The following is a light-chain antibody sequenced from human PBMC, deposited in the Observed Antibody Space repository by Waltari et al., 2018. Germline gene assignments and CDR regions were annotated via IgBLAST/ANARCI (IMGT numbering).Light chain of an antibody. J-gene: IGKJ1*01. CDR1: QSLLHSNGYNY. V-gene: IGKV2-28*01. CDR2: LGS. Sequence: SCRSSQSLLHSNGYNYLDWYLQKPGQSPQLLIYLGSNRASGVPDRFSGSGSGTDFTLKISRVEAEDVGVYYCMQALQTTVTFGQGTKVEIK. CDR3: MQALQTTVT.